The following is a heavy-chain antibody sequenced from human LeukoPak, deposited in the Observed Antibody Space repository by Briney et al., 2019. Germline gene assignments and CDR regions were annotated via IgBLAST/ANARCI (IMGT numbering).Heavy chain of an antibody. Sequence: SVKVSCKASGGTFSSYAISWVRQAPGQGLEWMGRIIPILGIANYAQKFQGRVTITADKSTSTAYMELSSLRSEDTAVYYCARGMAGSTYYFDYWGQGTLVTVSS. CDR2: IIPILGIA. CDR1: GGTFSSYA. V-gene: IGHV1-69*04. D-gene: IGHD5/OR15-5a*01. CDR3: ARGMAGSTYYFDY. J-gene: IGHJ4*02.